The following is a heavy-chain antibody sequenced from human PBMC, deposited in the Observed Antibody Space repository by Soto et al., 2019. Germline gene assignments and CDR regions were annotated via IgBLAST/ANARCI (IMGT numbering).Heavy chain of an antibody. J-gene: IGHJ3*01. D-gene: IGHD3-10*01. V-gene: IGHV3-74*01. CDR3: ARGVRGHYGFDV. CDR1: GFTFSSYW. Sequence: EVQLVESGGGLVQPGGSLRLSCAASGFTFSSYWMHWVRQAPGKGLVWVSRIKTDGSSTNYADSVKGRFTISRDNAKNTVYLQMNSLRAEDTALFYCARGVRGHYGFDVWGQGTVVTVSS. CDR2: IKTDGSST.